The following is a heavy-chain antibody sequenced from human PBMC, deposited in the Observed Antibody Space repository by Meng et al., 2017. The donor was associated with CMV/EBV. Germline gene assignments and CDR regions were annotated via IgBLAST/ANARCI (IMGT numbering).Heavy chain of an antibody. J-gene: IGHJ5*02. D-gene: IGHD2-15*01. V-gene: IGHV4-30-4*08. CDR3: ARVYCSGGSCYGNWFDP. CDR1: GGSRSSGDYY. Sequence: LTDPGPGLVNPSQPLSLTCTVSGGSRSSGDYYWSWIRQPPGKGLEWIGYIYYSGSTYYNPSLKSRVTISVDTSKNQFSLKLSSVTAADTAVYYCARVYCSGGSCYGNWFDPWGQGTLVTVSS. CDR2: IYYSGST.